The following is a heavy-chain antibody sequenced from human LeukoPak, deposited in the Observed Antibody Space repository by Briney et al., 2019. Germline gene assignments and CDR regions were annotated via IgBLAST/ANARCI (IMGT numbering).Heavy chain of an antibody. J-gene: IGHJ3*02. CDR1: GGSISSCSYY. D-gene: IGHD3-22*01. CDR3: ARQRITMIVGGGFEI. V-gene: IGHV4-39*01. CDR2: IYYSGST. Sequence: SETLSLTCTVSGGSISSCSYYWGWIRQPPGKGLEWIGSIYYSGSTYYNPSLKSRVTISVDTSKNQFSLKLSSVTAADTAVYYCARQRITMIVGGGFEIWGQGTMVNVSS.